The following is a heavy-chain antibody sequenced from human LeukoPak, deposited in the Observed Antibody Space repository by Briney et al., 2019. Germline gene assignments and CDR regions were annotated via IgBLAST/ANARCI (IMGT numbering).Heavy chain of an antibody. D-gene: IGHD5-12*01. J-gene: IGHJ4*02. CDR2: INEHGSEK. V-gene: IGHV3-7*01. CDR3: AKYSGYHWDH. CDR1: GFTFSRYW. Sequence: GGSLRLSCAASGFTFSRYWMSWVRQAPGQGLEWMANINEHGSEKNYVNSVRGRFTISRDNTKNSVYVQMNGLRVEDTGVYYCAKYSGYHWDHRGQGTLVTVSS.